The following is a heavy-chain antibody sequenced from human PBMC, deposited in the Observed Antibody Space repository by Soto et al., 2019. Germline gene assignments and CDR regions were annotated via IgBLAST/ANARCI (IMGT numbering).Heavy chain of an antibody. V-gene: IGHV1-3*05. CDR1: GYTFTNYA. D-gene: IGHD5-12*01. CDR3: ARVSGYYLPDY. J-gene: IGHJ4*02. CDR2: INAGNGNT. Sequence: QVQLVQSGAEEKKPGASVKVSCKASGYTFTNYAMHWVRQAPGQRLESMGWINAGNGNTKYSQKFQGRVTITRDTSASTAYMALSSLRSEDTAVYYCARVSGYYLPDYWGQGTLVTVSS.